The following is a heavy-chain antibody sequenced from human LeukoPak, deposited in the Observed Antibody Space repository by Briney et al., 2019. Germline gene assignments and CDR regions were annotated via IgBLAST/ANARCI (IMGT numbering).Heavy chain of an antibody. CDR2: IYYSGST. D-gene: IGHD2-2*01. CDR3: ARELGYCSSTSCYPDY. J-gene: IGHJ4*02. V-gene: IGHV4-30-4*08. CDR1: GGSISSGDYY. Sequence: PSETLSLTCTVSGGSISSGDYYWSWIRQPPGKGLEWIGYIYYSGSTYYNPSLKSRVTISVDTSKNQFSLKLSSVTAADTAVYHCARELGYCSSTSCYPDYWGQGTLVTVSS.